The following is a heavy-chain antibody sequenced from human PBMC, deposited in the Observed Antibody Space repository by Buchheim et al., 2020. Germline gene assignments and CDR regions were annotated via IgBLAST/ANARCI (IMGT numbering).Heavy chain of an antibody. CDR1: GGSINNYY. Sequence: QVQLQQWGAGLLKPSETLSLSCTVSGGSINNYYWNWIRQPPGKGLEWIGYIFYSGSTNYNPSLKSRVTISVDTSKNQFSLKLSSVTAADTAVYYCARDFYYGMDVWGQGTT. CDR2: IFYSGST. V-gene: IGHV4-59*01. CDR3: ARDFYYGMDV. J-gene: IGHJ6*02.